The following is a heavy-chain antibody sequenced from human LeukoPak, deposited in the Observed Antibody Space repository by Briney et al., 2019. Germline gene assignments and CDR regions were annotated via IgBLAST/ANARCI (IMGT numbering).Heavy chain of an antibody. J-gene: IGHJ3*02. CDR3: AKGVGATFDAFDI. CDR1: GFSFDDYA. V-gene: IGHV3-9*01. CDR2: ISWNSGSI. D-gene: IGHD1-26*01. Sequence: GGSLRLSCAASGFSFDDYAMHWVRPAPGKGLGWVSGISWNSGSIGYADSVKGRFTISRDNAKNSLYLQMNSLRAEDTALYYCAKGVGATFDAFDIWGQGTMVTVPS.